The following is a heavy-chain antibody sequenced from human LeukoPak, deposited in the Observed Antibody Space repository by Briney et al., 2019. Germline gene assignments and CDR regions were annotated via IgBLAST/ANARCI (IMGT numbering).Heavy chain of an antibody. CDR3: AREPGIAALYYYYGMDV. Sequence: PSETLSLTCTVSGGSISSSSYYWGWIRQPPGKGLEWIGSIYYSGSTYYNPSLKSRVTISVDTSKNQFSLKLSSVTAADTAVYYCAREPGIAALYYYYGMDVWGQGTTVTVSS. D-gene: IGHD6-13*01. J-gene: IGHJ6*02. CDR2: IYYSGST. CDR1: GGSISSSSYY. V-gene: IGHV4-39*07.